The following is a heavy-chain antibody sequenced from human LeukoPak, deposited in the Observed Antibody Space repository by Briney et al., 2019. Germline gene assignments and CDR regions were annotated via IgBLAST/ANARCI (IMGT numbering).Heavy chain of an antibody. D-gene: IGHD3-22*01. J-gene: IGHJ4*02. V-gene: IGHV5-51*01. CDR2: MFPDDSDI. Sequence: GESLKISCKGSGYSFTSYWIGWVRQMPVTGLEWMGIMFPDDSDIRYSPSFQGQVTISADKSISTAYLQWSSLQASDTAMYYCARPRDGYFPYYFDYWGQGTLVTVSS. CDR3: ARPRDGYFPYYFDY. CDR1: GYSFTSYW.